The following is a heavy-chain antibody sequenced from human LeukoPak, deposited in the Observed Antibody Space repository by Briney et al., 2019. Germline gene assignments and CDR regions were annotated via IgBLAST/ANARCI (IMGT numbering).Heavy chain of an antibody. J-gene: IGHJ5*02. Sequence: GRSLRLSCAASGLTLGDYGMHWVRQAPGKGLEWVPGISWNSGSIGYADSVKGRFTISRDNAKNSLYLQMNSLTAEDTALYYCANDMQSSSWYEGWFDPWGHGTLVTVSS. V-gene: IGHV3-9*01. D-gene: IGHD6-13*01. CDR2: ISWNSGSI. CDR3: ANDMQSSSWYEGWFDP. CDR1: GLTLGDYG.